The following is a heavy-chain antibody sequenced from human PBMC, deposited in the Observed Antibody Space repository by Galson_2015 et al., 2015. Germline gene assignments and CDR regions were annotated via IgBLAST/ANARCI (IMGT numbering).Heavy chain of an antibody. CDR3: ARVFDY. V-gene: IGHV3-48*03. Sequence: LRLSCAASGFTFSGYELNWVRQAPGKGLEWVSYISTTGHDIYYADSVKGRFTISRDNAKNSLYLQMNSLRAEDTAVYYCARVFDYWGRGNLVTVSS. CDR1: GFTFSGYE. CDR2: ISTTGHDI. J-gene: IGHJ4*02.